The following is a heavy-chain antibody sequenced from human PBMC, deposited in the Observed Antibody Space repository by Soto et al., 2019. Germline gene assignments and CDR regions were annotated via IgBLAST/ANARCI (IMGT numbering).Heavy chain of an antibody. J-gene: IGHJ4*02. V-gene: IGHV4-31*03. D-gene: IGHD1-1*01. CDR2: INYRGNA. CDR3: AQVEQAGLAGDAGYFEN. Sequence: QVQLQESGPGLVQPSQTLSLTCTVSGGSINSGSDYWSWIRQQSGKGLEWIGHINYRGNAYYNPSLQSRVTISVDTSKNQFSLKVNSVNDADTAVYYCAQVEQAGLAGDAGYFENWGQGALVTVSS. CDR1: GGSINSGSDY.